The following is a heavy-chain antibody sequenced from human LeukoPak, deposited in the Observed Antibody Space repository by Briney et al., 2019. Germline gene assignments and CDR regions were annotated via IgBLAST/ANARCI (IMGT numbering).Heavy chain of an antibody. CDR2: INPNSGGT. CDR1: GYTLTELS. CDR3: ARGLPGVRGEYYYYYMDV. Sequence: GASVKVSCKVSGYTLTELSVHWVRQAPGQGLEWMGWINPNSGGTNYAQKLQGRVTMTTDTSTSTAYMELRSLRSDDTAVYYCARGLPGVRGEYYYYYMDVWGKGTTVTVSS. D-gene: IGHD3-10*01. V-gene: IGHV1-2*02. J-gene: IGHJ6*03.